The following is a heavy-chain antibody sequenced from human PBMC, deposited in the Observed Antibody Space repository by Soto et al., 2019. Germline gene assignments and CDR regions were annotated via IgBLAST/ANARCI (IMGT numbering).Heavy chain of an antibody. Sequence: PSETLSLTCAVSGGSISSNNWLSWVRQPPGKGLEWIGEIYHSGSTNYNPSLRSRVTMSIDTSQEQFSLKLSSVTATDTAVYYCARHVNLPLAGTGLDSWGRGTLVTVSS. J-gene: IGHJ5*01. CDR3: ARHVNLPLAGTGLDS. V-gene: IGHV4-4*02. D-gene: IGHD6-19*01. CDR2: IYHSGST. CDR1: GGSISSNNW.